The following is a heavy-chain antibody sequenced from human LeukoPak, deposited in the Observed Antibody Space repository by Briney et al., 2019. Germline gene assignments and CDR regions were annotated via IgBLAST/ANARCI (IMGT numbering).Heavy chain of an antibody. V-gene: IGHV3-30*02. CDR1: GFTFSYYG. Sequence: GGSLRLSCAASGFTFSYYGMHWVRQAPDKGLEWVASLQKDGSDIHYADSVEGRFTISRDNSKNTLYLQMNSLRPEDTAVYYCANRRGTQVLGNNIDIWGQGTLVTVSS. CDR2: LQKDGSDI. CDR3: ANRRGTQVLGNNIDI. J-gene: IGHJ3*02. D-gene: IGHD2/OR15-2a*01.